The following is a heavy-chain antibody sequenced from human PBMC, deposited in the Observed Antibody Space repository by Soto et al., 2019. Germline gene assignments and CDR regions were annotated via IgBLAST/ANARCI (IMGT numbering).Heavy chain of an antibody. Sequence: QVQLVESGGGLVKPGGSLRLACAASGFSFSDYNMIWIRQAPGKGLEWVSHISSSDNTIYYADSVKGRFTISRDNAKNSLYLQMNSLRAEDTAIYYFAKERVAVPAATQTHYYYGMDVWGQGTTVTVSS. D-gene: IGHD2-2*01. V-gene: IGHV3-11*01. CDR3: AKERVAVPAATQTHYYYGMDV. CDR2: ISSSDNTI. CDR1: GFSFSDYN. J-gene: IGHJ6*02.